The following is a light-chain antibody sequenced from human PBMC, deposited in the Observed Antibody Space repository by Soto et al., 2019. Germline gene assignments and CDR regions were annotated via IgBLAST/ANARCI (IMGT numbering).Light chain of an antibody. V-gene: IGKV3-15*01. CDR1: RTVSTN. J-gene: IGKJ3*01. Sequence: DIVMTQSPATLSVSPGERVTLSCRARRTVSTNLAWYQQQPGQAPRLLIYYTSTRATGIPARCSGSGSDNEFPLTSSNLQSDDSAGDYCQQYNNWPPGATFGPGTKV. CDR3: QQYNNWPPGAT. CDR2: YTS.